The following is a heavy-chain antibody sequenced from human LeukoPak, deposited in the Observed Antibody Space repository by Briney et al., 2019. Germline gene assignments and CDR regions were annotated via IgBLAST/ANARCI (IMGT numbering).Heavy chain of an antibody. CDR1: GRLFTSYG. CDR2: ISNFDGDT. D-gene: IGHD3-10*01. J-gene: IGHJ3*01. V-gene: IGHV1-18*01. CDR3: VRARGCSNGVLTDGFDS. Sequence: ASVKVSCKASGRLFTSYGIAWVRQAPGEGLEWVGWISNFDGDTKVAENLQGRVTLTTDSSTSTAYMVLTNLKFDDTAVYYCVRARGCSNGVLTDGFDSWGQGTKVTVSS.